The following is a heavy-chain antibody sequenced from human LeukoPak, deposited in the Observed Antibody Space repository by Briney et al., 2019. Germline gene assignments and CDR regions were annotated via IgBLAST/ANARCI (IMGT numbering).Heavy chain of an antibody. J-gene: IGHJ1*01. D-gene: IGHD3-10*02. CDR3: TNNVPSGFQH. Sequence: PGGSLRLSCAASGFTFSSYGMHWVRQAPGKGLEWVAVISYDESNKYYADSVKGRFTISRDNSKTTLYLQMNSLRAEDTAVYYCTNNVPSGFQHWGQGTLVTVSS. V-gene: IGHV3-30*18. CDR1: GFTFSSYG. CDR2: ISYDESNK.